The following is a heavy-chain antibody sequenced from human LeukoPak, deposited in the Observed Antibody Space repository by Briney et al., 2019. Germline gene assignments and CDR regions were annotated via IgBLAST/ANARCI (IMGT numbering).Heavy chain of an antibody. Sequence: GGSLILSCAAPGFPVSSNYMTWVRRAPGRGLEWVSLIYTGGNTYHADSVTGRFTLTRDNTKNTVYRQMNRLRVEDTAMYYCATVSDLFFYFASWGERTLVTVSS. CDR2: IYTGGNT. J-gene: IGHJ4*02. V-gene: IGHV3-53*01. CDR1: GFPVSSNY. CDR3: ATVSDLFFYFAS. D-gene: IGHD5/OR15-5a*01.